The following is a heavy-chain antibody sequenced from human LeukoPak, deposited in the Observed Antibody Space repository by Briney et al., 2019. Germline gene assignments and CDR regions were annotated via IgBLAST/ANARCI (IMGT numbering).Heavy chain of an antibody. CDR2: INHSGST. J-gene: IGHJ3*02. D-gene: IGHD5-18*01. CDR1: GGSFSGYY. V-gene: IGHV4-34*01. CDR3: ARENTAITFAAFDI. Sequence: SETLSLTCAVYGGSFSGYYWSWIRQPPGKGLEWIGEINHSGSTNYNPSLKSRVTMSVDTSKNQFSLKLSSVTAADTAVYYCARENTAITFAAFDIWGQGTMVTVSS.